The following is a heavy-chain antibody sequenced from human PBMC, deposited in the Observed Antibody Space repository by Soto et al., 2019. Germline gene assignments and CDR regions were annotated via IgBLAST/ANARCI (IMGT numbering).Heavy chain of an antibody. CDR2: ISGYSGHT. Sequence: ASVKVSCKASGYTFSSYGISWVRQAPGQGLEWMGWISGYSGHTYYAQKFQGRVTMTTDTSTNTVYMELRSLRSDDTAVYYCARVPSSGWPYFFDYWGLGTLVTVSS. V-gene: IGHV1-18*01. J-gene: IGHJ4*02. D-gene: IGHD6-19*01. CDR3: ARVPSSGWPYFFDY. CDR1: GYTFSSYG.